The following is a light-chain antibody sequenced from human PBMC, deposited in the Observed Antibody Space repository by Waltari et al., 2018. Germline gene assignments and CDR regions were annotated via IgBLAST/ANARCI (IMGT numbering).Light chain of an antibody. V-gene: IGKV1-5*03. Sequence: DVRLTQSPSIQSASVGDSATITCPASQSIGNRLAWYQQSPGKAPKPLIYKASTLENGVPARFSGSGSGTEFTLTISGLQPDDFATFYCQHCGADCSFGGGSKVDMK. CDR2: KAS. CDR3: QHCGADCS. CDR1: QSIGNR. J-gene: IGKJ4*01.